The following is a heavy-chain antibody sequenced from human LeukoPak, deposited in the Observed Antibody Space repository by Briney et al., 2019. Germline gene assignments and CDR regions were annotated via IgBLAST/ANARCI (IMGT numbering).Heavy chain of an antibody. CDR3: ASGLDYYYYYMDV. CDR1: GYTFTGYY. V-gene: IGHV1-2*02. J-gene: IGHJ6*03. CDR2: INPKSGGT. D-gene: IGHD6-19*01. Sequence: GASVKVSCKASGYTFTGYYMHWVRQAPGQGLEWMGWINPKSGGTNYAQKFQGRVTMTRDTSISTAYMELSRLRSDDTAVYYCASGLDYYYYYMDVWGKGTTVTVSS.